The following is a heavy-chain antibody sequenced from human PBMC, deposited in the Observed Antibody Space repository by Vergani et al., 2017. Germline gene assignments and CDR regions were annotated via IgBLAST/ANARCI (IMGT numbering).Heavy chain of an antibody. CDR3: ARGGDVLRYFDWATSLDWFDP. CDR2: INHSGST. D-gene: IGHD3-9*01. Sequence: QVQLQQWGAGLLKPSETLSLTCAVYGGSFSGYYWSWIRQPPGXGLEWIGEINHSGSTNYNPSLKSRVTISVDTSKNQFSLKLSSVTAADTAVYYCARGGDVLRYFDWATSLDWFDPWGQGTLVTVSS. V-gene: IGHV4-34*01. CDR1: GGSFSGYY. J-gene: IGHJ5*02.